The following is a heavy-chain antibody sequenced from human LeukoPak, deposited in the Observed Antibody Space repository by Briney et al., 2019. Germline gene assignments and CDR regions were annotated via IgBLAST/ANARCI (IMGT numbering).Heavy chain of an antibody. CDR2: ISAYNGNT. CDR1: GYTFTSYA. CDR3: ARDLIVVVPASMAYMDV. Sequence: GASVKVSCKASGYTFTSYAISWVRQAPGQGLEWMGWISAYNGNTSYAQKFQGRVTMTTDTSTSTAYMELRSLRSDDTAVYYCARDLIVVVPASMAYMDVWGKGTTVTVSS. J-gene: IGHJ6*03. D-gene: IGHD2-2*01. V-gene: IGHV1-18*01.